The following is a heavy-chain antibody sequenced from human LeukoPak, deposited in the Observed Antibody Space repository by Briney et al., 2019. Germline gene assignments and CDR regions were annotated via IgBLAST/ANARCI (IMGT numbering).Heavy chain of an antibody. CDR3: ARHEGLLIKA. V-gene: IGHV4-59*08. CDR1: GGSISSYY. D-gene: IGHD3/OR15-3a*01. CDR2: IYYSGST. Sequence: SETLSLTCTVSGGSISSYYWSWIRQPPGKGQEWIGYIYYSGSTNYNPSLKSRVTISVDTSKNQFSLKLSSVTAADTAVYYCARHEGLLIKAWGQGTLVTVSS. J-gene: IGHJ5*02.